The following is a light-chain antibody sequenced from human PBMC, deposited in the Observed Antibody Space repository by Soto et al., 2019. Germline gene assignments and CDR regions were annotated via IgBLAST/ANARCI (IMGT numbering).Light chain of an antibody. CDR1: QSVFYSSNNKNY. Sequence: DIVMTQSPDSLAVSLGERATINCKSSQSVFYSSNNKNYLAWYQQKPGQPPKLLIYWASTRESGVPDRFSGSGCGTDFTLTISSLQAEDVAVYYCQQYYRPWTFGQGTKVEIK. V-gene: IGKV4-1*01. CDR3: QQYYRPWT. CDR2: WAS. J-gene: IGKJ1*01.